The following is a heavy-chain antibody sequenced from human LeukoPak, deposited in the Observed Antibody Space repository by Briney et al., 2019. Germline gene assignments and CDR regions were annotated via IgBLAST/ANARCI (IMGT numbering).Heavy chain of an antibody. V-gene: IGHV4-4*07. J-gene: IGHJ6*02. CDR2: IYNNGAI. Sequence: SETLSLTCTVSGGSISTYYWSWIRQPAGKGLEWIGRIYNNGAINYNPSLKSRVTMSIDTSKNQFSLKLSSVTAADTAVYYCARNTYPSGVDVWGQGTTVTVSS. CDR3: ARNTYPSGVDV. CDR1: GGSISTYY.